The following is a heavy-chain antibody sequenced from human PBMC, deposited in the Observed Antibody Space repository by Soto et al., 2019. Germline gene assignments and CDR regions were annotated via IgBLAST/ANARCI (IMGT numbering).Heavy chain of an antibody. CDR1: GASIRSTDYY. CDR2: VYYTGST. J-gene: IGHJ5*02. Sequence: SETLSLTCTVSGASIRSTDYYWSWIRQAPGKGLEWIGYVYYTGSTYYNPSPMSRLTISVDTSKNQFSLKLTSVTAAETAVYYCVRTARQGAVAPHWFDRWGQGTQVTVSS. D-gene: IGHD2-21*02. CDR3: VRTARQGAVAPHWFDR. V-gene: IGHV4-30-4*01.